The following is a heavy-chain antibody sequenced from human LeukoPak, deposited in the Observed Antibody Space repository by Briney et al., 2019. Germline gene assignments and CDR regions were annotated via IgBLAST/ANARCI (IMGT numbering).Heavy chain of an antibody. J-gene: IGHJ4*02. CDR2: ISSNGGST. Sequence: PGGALRHSCSASGFTFISYALHWVRPAPGRGLEYVSAISSNGGSTYYADAVKGRFTISRDNSKNTLYLQMSSLRAEDTAVYYCAIRAVWFGELGVDYWGQGTLVTVSS. CDR1: GFTFISYA. D-gene: IGHD3-10*01. V-gene: IGHV3-64D*09. CDR3: AIRAVWFGELGVDY.